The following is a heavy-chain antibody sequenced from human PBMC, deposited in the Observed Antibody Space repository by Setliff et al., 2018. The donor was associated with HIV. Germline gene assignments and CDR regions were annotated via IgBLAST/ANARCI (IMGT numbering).Heavy chain of an antibody. CDR1: GGSISSSSYY. Sequence: SETLSLTCTVSGGSISSSSYYWGWIRQPPGKGLEWIGSIYYRGSTYYNRSLKSRVTISVDTSKNQFSLNLSSVTAADTAVYYCARGGLGVVGAIDYWSQGTLVTVSS. J-gene: IGHJ4*02. CDR2: IYYRGST. D-gene: IGHD2-15*01. CDR3: ARGGLGVVGAIDY. V-gene: IGHV4-39*07.